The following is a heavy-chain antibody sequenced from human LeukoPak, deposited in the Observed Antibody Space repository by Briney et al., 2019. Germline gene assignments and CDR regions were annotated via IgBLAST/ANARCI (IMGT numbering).Heavy chain of an antibody. CDR1: GFTFSTYT. Sequence: GGSLRLSCAASGFTFSTYTMYWVRHPPGKRLEWVSIIGNNGGGIHYADSVRGRFTIPRGNSKNALYLQMNSLRVEDTAVYYCAIDPNWGTHSWGQGVLVTVSS. J-gene: IGHJ4*02. CDR3: AIDPNWGTHS. V-gene: IGHV3-23*01. D-gene: IGHD7-27*01. CDR2: IGNNGGGI.